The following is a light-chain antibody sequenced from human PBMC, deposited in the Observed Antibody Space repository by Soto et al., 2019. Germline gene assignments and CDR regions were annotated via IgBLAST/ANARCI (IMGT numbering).Light chain of an antibody. V-gene: IGKV1-5*01. CDR1: QNIRNW. CDR3: LQTYSDILT. J-gene: IGKJ5*01. CDR2: DVS. Sequence: DIQITQSPSTLSASIGDRVTITCRASQNIRNWLAWYQQKPGKAPKLLIYDVSSLESGVPPRFSGSGSGTEFTLAISNLQPEDFATYYCLQTYSDILTFGQGTRLEIK.